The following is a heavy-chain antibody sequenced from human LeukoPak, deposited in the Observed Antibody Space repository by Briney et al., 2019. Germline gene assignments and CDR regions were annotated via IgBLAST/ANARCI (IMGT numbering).Heavy chain of an antibody. CDR3: VKGDWGDL. CDR2: INFRGTET. V-gene: IGHV3-23*01. CDR1: GFRFGEYT. Sequence: GGSLRLSCAVSGFRFGEYTMTWVRRAPGKGLEWVSTINFRGTETHYADSVKGRFTIPRDNSKNTLFLQLSSLRGEDTAIYYCVKGDWGDLWGQGTVVTVSS. J-gene: IGHJ5*02.